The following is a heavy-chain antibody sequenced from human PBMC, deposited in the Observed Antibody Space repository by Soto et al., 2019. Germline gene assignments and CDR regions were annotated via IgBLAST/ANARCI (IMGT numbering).Heavy chain of an antibody. J-gene: IGHJ4*02. V-gene: IGHV1-2*02. CDR2: INTLSGDT. CDR3: AKGKDIVVVPAIDC. D-gene: IGHD2-2*01. Sequence: ASVKVSCKASGYTFSGYYMHWVRQAPGQGLEWMGWINTLSGDTSFPQKFQGRLAMTRDTSIDTAFMEVSRLTSDDTALYYCAKGKDIVVVPAIDCWGQGTLVTVSS. CDR1: GYTFSGYY.